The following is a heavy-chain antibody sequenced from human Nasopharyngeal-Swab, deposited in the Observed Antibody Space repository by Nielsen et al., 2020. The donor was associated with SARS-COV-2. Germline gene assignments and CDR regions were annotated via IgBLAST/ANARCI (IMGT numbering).Heavy chain of an antibody. CDR3: ARDRVKTIFGVVLTSHMDV. V-gene: IGHV4-31*02. D-gene: IGHD3-3*01. J-gene: IGHJ6*03. CDR2: IYYSGST. Sequence: WIRQPPGKGLEWIGYIYYSGSTYCNPSLKSRVTISVDTSKNQFSLKLSSVTAADTAVYYCARDRVKTIFGVVLTSHMDVWGKGTTVTVSS.